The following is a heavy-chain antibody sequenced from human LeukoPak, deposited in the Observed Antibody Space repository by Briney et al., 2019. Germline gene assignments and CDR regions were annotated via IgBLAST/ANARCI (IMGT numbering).Heavy chain of an antibody. CDR3: ARLFCSSSGGYCYSGDI. Sequence: SETLSLTCTVSGASLSSSNYYWGWIPQPPGKGLEWIGSMFYRGSTYYNLSLKSRVTISVDTSKNQFSLKLSSVTAADTAVYYCARLFCSSSGGYCYSGDIWGQGTMVTVST. J-gene: IGHJ3*02. D-gene: IGHD2-15*01. CDR1: GASLSSSNYY. V-gene: IGHV4-39*01. CDR2: MFYRGST.